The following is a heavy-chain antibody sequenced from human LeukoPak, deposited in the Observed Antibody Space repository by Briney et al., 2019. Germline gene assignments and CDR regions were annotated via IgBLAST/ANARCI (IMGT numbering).Heavy chain of an antibody. CDR2: IIPIFGTA. Sequence: ASVKVSCKASGGTFSSYAISWVRQAPGQGLEWMGGIIPIFGTANYAQKFQGRVTITADESTSTAYMELSSLRSEDTAVYYCARGRKGYDILTGYYTFDYWDQGTLVTVSS. D-gene: IGHD3-9*01. V-gene: IGHV1-69*13. CDR3: ARGRKGYDILTGYYTFDY. J-gene: IGHJ4*02. CDR1: GGTFSSYA.